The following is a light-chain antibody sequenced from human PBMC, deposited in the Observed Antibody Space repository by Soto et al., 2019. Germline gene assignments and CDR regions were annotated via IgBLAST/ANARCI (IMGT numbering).Light chain of an antibody. CDR2: GAT. Sequence: DIQMTQSPSSLSASLGDRVTIACRATQSICIYLNWYQQKPGKAPKLLIYGATTLQSGVPSRFSADGSGTDFNLTISSLQPEDFATYYCQESSSGPPFTFGPGTKVDIK. CDR3: QESSSGPPFT. CDR1: QSICIY. J-gene: IGKJ3*01. V-gene: IGKV1-39*01.